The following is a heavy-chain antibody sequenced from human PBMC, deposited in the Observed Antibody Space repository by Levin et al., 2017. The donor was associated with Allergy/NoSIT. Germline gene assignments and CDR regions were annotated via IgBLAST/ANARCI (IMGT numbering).Heavy chain of an antibody. D-gene: IGHD3-3*01. Sequence: GGSLRLSCAASGFTFSSYEMNWVRRAPGKGLEWVSYISSTGSTIYSADSVKGRFTISRDNAKNSLYLHMNSLRAEDTAVYYCVRQLGNFWSGYNYFDYWGQGTLVTVSS. V-gene: IGHV3-48*03. CDR1: GFTFSSYE. CDR3: VRQLGNFWSGYNYFDY. CDR2: ISSTGSTI. J-gene: IGHJ4*02.